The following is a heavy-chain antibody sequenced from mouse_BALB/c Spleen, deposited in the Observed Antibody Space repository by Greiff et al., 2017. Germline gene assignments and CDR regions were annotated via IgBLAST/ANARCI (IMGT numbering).Heavy chain of an antibody. Sequence: VQLQQSGAELAKPGASVKMSCKASGYTFTSYWMHWVKQRPGQGLEWIGYINPSTGYTEYNQKFKDKATLTADKSSSTAYMQLSSLTSEDSAVYYCARSTGTDFDYWGQGTTLTVSS. CDR1: GYTFTSYW. CDR3: ARSTGTDFDY. V-gene: IGHV1-7*01. CDR2: INPSTGYT. D-gene: IGHD4-1*02. J-gene: IGHJ2*01.